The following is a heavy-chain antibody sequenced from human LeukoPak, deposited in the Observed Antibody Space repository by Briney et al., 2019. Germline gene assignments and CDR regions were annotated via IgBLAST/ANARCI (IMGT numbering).Heavy chain of an antibody. J-gene: IGHJ4*02. CDR2: IIPIFGTA. CDR3: ASHSPPDENMGYGDAGY. V-gene: IGHV1-69*13. CDR1: GGTFSSYA. Sequence: SVKVSCKASGGTFSSYAISWVRQAPGQGLEWMGGIIPIFGTANYAQKFQGRVTITAEESTSTAYMELSSLRSEDTAVYYCASHSPPDENMGYGDAGYWGQGTLVTVSS. D-gene: IGHD4-17*01.